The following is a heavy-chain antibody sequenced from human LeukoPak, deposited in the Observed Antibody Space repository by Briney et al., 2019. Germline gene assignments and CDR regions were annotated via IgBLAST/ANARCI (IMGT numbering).Heavy chain of an antibody. V-gene: IGHV4-31*03. J-gene: IGHJ3*02. Sequence: PSETLSLTCTVSGGSISSGGYYWSWIRHHPGKGLEWIGYIYYSGSTYYNPSLKRRVTISVDTSKIQVSLKLSSVTAADTAVYYCARYFWSGYYADAFDIWGQGTMVTVSS. CDR1: GGSISSGGYY. D-gene: IGHD3-3*01. CDR2: IYYSGST. CDR3: ARYFWSGYYADAFDI.